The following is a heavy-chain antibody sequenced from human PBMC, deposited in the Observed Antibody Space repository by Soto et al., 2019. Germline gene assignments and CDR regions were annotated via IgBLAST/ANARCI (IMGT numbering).Heavy chain of an antibody. Sequence: GGSLRLSCAASGFTFSSYAMHWVRQAPGKGLEWVAVISYDGSNKYYADSVKGRFTISRDNSKNTLYLQMNSLRAEDTAVYYCAREREYSYGGEYYYGMDVWRQRTTVTVSS. CDR1: GFTFSSYA. CDR3: AREREYSYGGEYYYGMDV. D-gene: IGHD5-18*01. J-gene: IGHJ6*02. V-gene: IGHV3-30*01. CDR2: ISYDGSNK.